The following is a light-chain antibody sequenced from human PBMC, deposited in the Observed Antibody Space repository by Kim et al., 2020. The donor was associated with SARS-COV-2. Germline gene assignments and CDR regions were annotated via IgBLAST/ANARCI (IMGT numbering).Light chain of an antibody. J-gene: IGLJ1*01. V-gene: IGLV3-25*03. CDR1: ALPKRY. CDR2: KDS. CDR3: QSADSSGTSYV. Sequence: PGQPARITCSGDALPKRYAYWYQQKPGQAPVLVIYKDSERPSGIPERFSGSSSGTTVTLTISGVQAEDEADYYCQSADSSGTSYVFGTGTKVTVL.